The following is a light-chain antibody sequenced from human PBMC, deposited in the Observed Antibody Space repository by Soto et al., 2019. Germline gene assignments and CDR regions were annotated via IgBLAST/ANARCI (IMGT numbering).Light chain of an antibody. Sequence: EIALTQSPGTLSLSPGERATLSCRASQTLSNSFIAWYQHKPGQAPRLLVYDTSTRATGIPDRYSGSGSGTDFTLTISRLEPEDLAVFFCQQYGTSEIIFGQGTRLEIK. CDR2: DTS. CDR3: QQYGTSEII. J-gene: IGKJ5*01. V-gene: IGKV3-20*01. CDR1: QTLSNSF.